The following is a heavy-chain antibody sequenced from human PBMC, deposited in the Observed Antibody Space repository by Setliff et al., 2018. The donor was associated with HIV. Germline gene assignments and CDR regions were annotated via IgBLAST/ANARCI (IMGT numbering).Heavy chain of an antibody. CDR2: INQSGNT. CDR1: GGSLSGYY. J-gene: IGHJ2*01. Sequence: LSLTCAVYGGSLSGYYWSWVRQSPGRGLEWIGEINQSGNTNFNPSLKSRLIISVDTSKSQFSLKLTSVTAADTALYYCAREGGQGYSGSGSFYHRNFDLWGRGTLVTVSS. D-gene: IGHD3-10*01. CDR3: AREGGQGYSGSGSFYHRNFDL. V-gene: IGHV4-34*01.